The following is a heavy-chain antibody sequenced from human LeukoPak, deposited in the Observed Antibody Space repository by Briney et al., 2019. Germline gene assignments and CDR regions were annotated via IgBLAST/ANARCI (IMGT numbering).Heavy chain of an antibody. CDR3: ATYRQVLLPFES. D-gene: IGHD2-8*02. Sequence: PGGSLRLSCAASGFTFLSYSMNWVRQAPGKGLEWVSSISGSSSYIYYADSVKGRFTISRDNAKNSLYLQVNSLRAEDTAIYYCATYRQVLLPFESWGQGTLVTVSS. J-gene: IGHJ4*02. V-gene: IGHV3-21*04. CDR1: GFTFLSYS. CDR2: ISGSSSYI.